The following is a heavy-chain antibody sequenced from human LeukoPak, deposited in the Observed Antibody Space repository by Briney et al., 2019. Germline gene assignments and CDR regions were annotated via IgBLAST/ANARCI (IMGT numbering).Heavy chain of an antibody. Sequence: GGSLRLSCAASGFTFSSSWMSWVRQAPGKGLEWVANIKQDGSEKYYVDSVKGRFTISRDNAKNSLFLHMNSLRPEDTAVYYCSRDRLGGLDLWGQGTLVTVSS. CDR1: GFTFSSSW. V-gene: IGHV3-7*01. CDR3: SRDRLGGLDL. CDR2: IKQDGSEK. D-gene: IGHD5-12*01. J-gene: IGHJ5*02.